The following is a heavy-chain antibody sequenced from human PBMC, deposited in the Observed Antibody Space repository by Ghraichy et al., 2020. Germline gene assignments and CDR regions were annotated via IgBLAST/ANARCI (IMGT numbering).Heavy chain of an antibody. CDR3: ARPFRDSSGWFSVGRYFQH. V-gene: IGHV4-34*01. D-gene: IGHD6-19*01. CDR1: GGSFSGYY. Sequence: SETLSHTCGVYGGSFSGYYWNWIRQTPGKGLEWIGEVNENGSTNYNPSLKSRVTISPDVPKNQFSLKLTSVTAADTGLYYCARPFRDSSGWFSVGRYFQHWGQGTLVTVSS. CDR2: VNENGST. J-gene: IGHJ1*01.